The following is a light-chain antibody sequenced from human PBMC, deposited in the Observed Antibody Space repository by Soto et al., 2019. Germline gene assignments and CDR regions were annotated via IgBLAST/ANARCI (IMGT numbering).Light chain of an antibody. V-gene: IGKV1-9*01. J-gene: IGKJ4*01. CDR1: QGISSY. CDR3: QQLNSYPQLT. CDR2: AAS. Sequence: DIQLTQSPSFLSASVGDRVTITCRASQGISSYLAWYQQKPGKAPKLLIYAASTLQSGVPSRFSGSVSETEFTLTISSLQPEDFATYYCQQLNSYPQLTFGGGTKVEIK.